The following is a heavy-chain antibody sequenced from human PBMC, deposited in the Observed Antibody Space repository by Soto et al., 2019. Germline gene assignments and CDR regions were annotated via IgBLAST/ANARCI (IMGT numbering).Heavy chain of an antibody. CDR3: ARRSSGTRGVDY. D-gene: IGHD1-26*01. V-gene: IGHV3-33*01. Sequence: GGSLRLSCAASGFTFSTYGVHWVRQAPGKGLEWVAVVWSDGSKELYADSVKDRFTIFRDNSQNTVYLQMNSLRAEDTAVYYCARRSSGTRGVDYWGQGTMVTFSS. J-gene: IGHJ4*02. CDR1: GFTFSTYG. CDR2: VWSDGSKE.